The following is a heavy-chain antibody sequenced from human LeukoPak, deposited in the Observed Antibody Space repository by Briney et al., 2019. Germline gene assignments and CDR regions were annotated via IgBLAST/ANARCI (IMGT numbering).Heavy chain of an antibody. D-gene: IGHD6-13*01. Sequence: SQTLSLTCTVSGGSISSGGYYWSWIRQHPGKGLEWIGYIYYSGSTYYNPSLKSRVTISVDTSKNQFSLKLSSVTAADTAVYYCARGGSSWYWAWFDPWGQGTLVTVSS. CDR1: GGSISSGGYY. CDR3: ARGGSSWYWAWFDP. CDR2: IYYSGST. V-gene: IGHV4-31*03. J-gene: IGHJ5*02.